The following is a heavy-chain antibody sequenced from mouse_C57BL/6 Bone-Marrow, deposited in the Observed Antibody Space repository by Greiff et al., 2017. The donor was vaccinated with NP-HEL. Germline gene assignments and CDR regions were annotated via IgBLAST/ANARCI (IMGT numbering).Heavy chain of an antibody. V-gene: IGHV1-20*01. D-gene: IGHD1-1*01. CDR3: AREGFITTVEGFAY. CDR2: INPYNGDT. CDR1: GYSFTGYF. Sequence: DVKLQESGPELVKPGDSVKISCKASGYSFTGYFMNWVMQSHGKSLEWLGRINPYNGDTFYNQKFKGQATLTVDKSSSTAHMELRSLTSEDSAVYYCAREGFITTVEGFAYWGQGTLVTVSA. J-gene: IGHJ3*01.